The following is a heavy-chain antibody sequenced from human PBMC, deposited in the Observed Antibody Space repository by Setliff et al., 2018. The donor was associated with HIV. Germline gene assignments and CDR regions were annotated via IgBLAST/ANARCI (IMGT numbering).Heavy chain of an antibody. CDR3: ARGPTRSGAVYDSDGYYLRFFDY. V-gene: IGHV1-46*03. Sequence: GASVKVSCKASGYTFTSYYVHWVRQAPGQGLEWMGIINPISGNTNYARNFQGRVTMTRDTSTSIVYMELSSLRSEDTAVYYCARGPTRSGAVYDSDGYYLRFFDYWGQGTLVTVSS. CDR2: INPISGNT. CDR1: GYTFTSYY. D-gene: IGHD3-22*01. J-gene: IGHJ4*02.